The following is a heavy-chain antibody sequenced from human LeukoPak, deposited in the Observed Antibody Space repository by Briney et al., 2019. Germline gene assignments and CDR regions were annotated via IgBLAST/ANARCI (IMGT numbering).Heavy chain of an antibody. D-gene: IGHD3-16*02. Sequence: ASVKVSCKASRYTFTGYYIHWVRQALGQGLEWMGIIGGSTNYAQKFQGRVTMTRDTSTSTVYMELSSLRAEDTAVYYCAKDYHDYVWGSYRSNTFDYWGQGTLVTVSS. CDR1: RYTFTGYY. V-gene: IGHV1-46*01. CDR2: IGGST. CDR3: AKDYHDYVWGSYRSNTFDY. J-gene: IGHJ4*02.